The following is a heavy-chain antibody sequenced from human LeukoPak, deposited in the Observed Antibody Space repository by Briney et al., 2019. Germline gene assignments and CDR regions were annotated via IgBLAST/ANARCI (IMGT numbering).Heavy chain of an antibody. CDR1: GFTFSSYG. D-gene: IGHD3-10*01. CDR2: IWYDGSNK. J-gene: IGHJ6*02. CDR3: ARMTPSGYYYYGMDV. V-gene: IGHV3-33*01. Sequence: GGSLRLSCAASGFTFSSYGMHWVRQAPGKGLEWVAVIWYDGSNKYYADSVKGRFTISRDNSKNTLYLQMNSLRAEDTAVYYCARMTPSGYYYYGMDVWGQGTTVTVSS.